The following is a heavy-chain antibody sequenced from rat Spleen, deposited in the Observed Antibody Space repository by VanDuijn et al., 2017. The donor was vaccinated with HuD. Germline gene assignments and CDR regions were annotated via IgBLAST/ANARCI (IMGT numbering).Heavy chain of an antibody. CDR1: GFSLTSYN. J-gene: IGHJ3*01. D-gene: IGHD1-2*01. Sequence: QVQLKESGPGLMQPSQTLSLTCTVSGFSLTSYNVHWVRQPTGKGLEWMGVIWTGGSTDYNSALNSRLTISRDTSKSQVFLTMNSLQIEDIGTYYCARGTFRAAMAYWGQGTLVTVSS. V-gene: IGHV2-30*01. CDR3: ARGTFRAAMAY. CDR2: IWTGGST.